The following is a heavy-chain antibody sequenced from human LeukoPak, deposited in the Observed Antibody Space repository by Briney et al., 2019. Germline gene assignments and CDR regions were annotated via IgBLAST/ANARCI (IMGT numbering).Heavy chain of an antibody. CDR1: GFTFSSYA. V-gene: IGHV3-30*14. Sequence: GGSLRLSCAASGFTFSSYAMHWVRQAPGKGLEWVAVISYDGSNKYYADSVKGRFTISRDNSKNTLYLQMNSLRAEDTAVYYCAREGVDETLDPWGQGTLVTVSS. CDR2: ISYDGSNK. D-gene: IGHD2-15*01. J-gene: IGHJ5*02. CDR3: AREGVDETLDP.